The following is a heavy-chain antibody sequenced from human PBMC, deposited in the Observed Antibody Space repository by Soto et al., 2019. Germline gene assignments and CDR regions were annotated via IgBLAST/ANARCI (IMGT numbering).Heavy chain of an antibody. J-gene: IGHJ6*02. CDR1: GGTFSSYA. D-gene: IGHD2-2*02. Sequence: SVKVSCKASGGTFSSYAISWVRQAPGQGLEWMGGIIPIFGTANYAQKFQGRVTITADESTSTAYMELSSLRSEDTAVYYCARAGCSSTSCYRRYGMDVWGQGTTVTVSS. CDR2: IIPIFGTA. CDR3: ARAGCSSTSCYRRYGMDV. V-gene: IGHV1-69*13.